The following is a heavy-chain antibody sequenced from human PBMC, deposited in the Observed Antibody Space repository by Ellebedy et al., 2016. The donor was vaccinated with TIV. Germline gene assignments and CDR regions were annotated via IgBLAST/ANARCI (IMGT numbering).Heavy chain of an antibody. CDR2: IRGSGTST. Sequence: GESLKISCAASGFTFSSYTMHWVRQAPGKGLEWVSAIRGSGTSTYYANSVKGRFTISNDNSNNTLYLQLNSLRADDTAVYYCAKDSGGGGEDDWGQGTLITVSS. V-gene: IGHV3-23*01. D-gene: IGHD3-16*01. CDR1: GFTFSSYT. CDR3: AKDSGGGGEDD. J-gene: IGHJ4*02.